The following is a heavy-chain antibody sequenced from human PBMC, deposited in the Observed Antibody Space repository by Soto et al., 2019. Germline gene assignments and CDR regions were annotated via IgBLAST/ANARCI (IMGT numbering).Heavy chain of an antibody. CDR3: ARGSSGYISSWYYFDY. Sequence: SVKVSCKASGFTFTSSAVQWVRQARGQRLEWIGWIVVGSGNTSYAQKFQERVTITRDMSTSTAYMELSSLRSEDTAVYFCARGSSGYISSWYYFDYWGRGTLVTVSS. J-gene: IGHJ4*02. V-gene: IGHV1-58*01. CDR1: GFTFTSSA. CDR2: IVVGSGNT. D-gene: IGHD6-13*01.